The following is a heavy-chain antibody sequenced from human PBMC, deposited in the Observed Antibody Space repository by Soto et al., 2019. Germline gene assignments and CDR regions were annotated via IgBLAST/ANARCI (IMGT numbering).Heavy chain of an antibody. J-gene: IGHJ4*02. CDR1: GGSISSYY. D-gene: IGHD2-2*01. CDR2: IYYSGST. CDR3: ARGLGYCISTSCPAPFDY. Sequence: PSETLSLTCTVSGGSISSYYWSWIRQPPGKGLEWIGYIYYSGSTYYNPSLKSRVTISVDTSKNQFSLKLSSVTAADTAVYYCARGLGYCISTSCPAPFDYWGQGTLVTVSS. V-gene: IGHV4-59*12.